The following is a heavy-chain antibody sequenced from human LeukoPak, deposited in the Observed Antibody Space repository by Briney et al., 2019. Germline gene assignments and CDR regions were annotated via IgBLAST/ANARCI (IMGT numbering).Heavy chain of an antibody. Sequence: GGSLRLSCAASGFTFSSHWMNWVRQAPGKGLEWVSYISSLSSNIYYADSVTGRFTISRDNAKNSLYLQMSSLRDEDTAVYYCTREFRFASDCWGQGTLVTVSS. J-gene: IGHJ4*02. CDR2: ISSLSSNI. CDR1: GFTFSSHW. CDR3: TREFRFASDC. D-gene: IGHD3-3*01. V-gene: IGHV3-48*02.